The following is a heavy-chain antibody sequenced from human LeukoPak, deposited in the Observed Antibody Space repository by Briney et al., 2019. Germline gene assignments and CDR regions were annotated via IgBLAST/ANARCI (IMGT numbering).Heavy chain of an antibody. CDR3: ARVGFWSGYHHYYYYYMDV. V-gene: IGHV4-30-4*01. J-gene: IGHJ6*03. D-gene: IGHD3-3*01. CDR2: IYYSGST. Sequence: MASETLSLTCTVSGGSISSGDYYWSWIRQPPGKGLEWIGYIYYSGSTYYNPSLKSRVTISVDTSKNQFSLKLSSVTAADTAVYYCARVGFWSGYHHYYYYYMDVWGKGTTVTVSS. CDR1: GGSISSGDYY.